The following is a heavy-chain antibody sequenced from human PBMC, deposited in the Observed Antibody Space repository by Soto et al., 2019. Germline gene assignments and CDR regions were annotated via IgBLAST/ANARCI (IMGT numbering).Heavy chain of an antibody. Sequence: ESLTITCTPSGHSFNTFWISWVRQVPGKGLEWMGRIDPGDSNTNYSPSFQGHVTLSVDKSIGTAYLQWSSLKASDTAIYYCARQGGYYYYGMDVWGQGAAVTVSS. CDR1: GHSFNTFW. V-gene: IGHV5-10-1*01. D-gene: IGHD2-15*01. CDR3: ARQGGYYYYGMDV. J-gene: IGHJ6*02. CDR2: IDPGDSNT.